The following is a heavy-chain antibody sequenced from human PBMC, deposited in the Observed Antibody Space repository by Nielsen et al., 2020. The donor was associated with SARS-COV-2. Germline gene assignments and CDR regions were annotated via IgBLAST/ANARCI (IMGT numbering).Heavy chain of an antibody. Sequence: GGSLRLSCAASGFTFSSYGMHWVRQAPGKGLEWVAVISYDGSNKYYADSVKGRFTISRDNSKNTLYLQMNSLRAEDTAVYYCAKDGYGYSHLSPSYYYGMDVWGQGTTVTVSS. CDR2: ISYDGSNK. J-gene: IGHJ6*02. V-gene: IGHV3-30*18. CDR1: GFTFSSYG. CDR3: AKDGYGYSHLSPSYYYGMDV. D-gene: IGHD5-18*01.